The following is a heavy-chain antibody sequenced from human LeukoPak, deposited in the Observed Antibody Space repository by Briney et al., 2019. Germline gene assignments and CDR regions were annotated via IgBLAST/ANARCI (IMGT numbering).Heavy chain of an antibody. CDR1: GYTLTELS. V-gene: IGHV1-46*01. D-gene: IGHD5-24*01. Sequence: GASVKVSCKVSGYTLTELSMHWVRQAPGQGLEWMGVINPSGTGTSYAQKFQGRITMSRDTSTSTVYMELSSLRSEDTAFYYCATDHSMANTAWWFDPWGQGTLVTVSS. CDR3: ATDHSMANTAWWFDP. J-gene: IGHJ5*02. CDR2: INPSGTGT.